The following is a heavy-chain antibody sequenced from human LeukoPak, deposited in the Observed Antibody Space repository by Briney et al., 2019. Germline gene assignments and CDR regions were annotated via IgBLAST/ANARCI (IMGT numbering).Heavy chain of an antibody. Sequence: PSQTLSLTCAVSGGSISSGGYSWSWIRQPPGKGLEWIGYIYHSGSTYYNPSLKSRVTISVDRSKNQFSLKLSSVTAADTAVYYCAREVYAIHYYYYYGMDVWGQGTTVTVSS. CDR3: AREVYAIHYYYYYGMDV. D-gene: IGHD2-8*01. CDR1: GGSISSGGYS. J-gene: IGHJ6*02. V-gene: IGHV4-30-2*01. CDR2: IYHSGST.